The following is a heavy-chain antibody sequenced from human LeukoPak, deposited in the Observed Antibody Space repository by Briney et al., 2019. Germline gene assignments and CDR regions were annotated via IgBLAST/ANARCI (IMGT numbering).Heavy chain of an antibody. J-gene: IGHJ4*02. V-gene: IGHV1-3*01. CDR2: INGDNGNT. D-gene: IGHD3-10*01. Sequence: GASVKVSCKTSGCKFASYTMPWLRLAPGQSPEWMGSINGDNGNTKYSEKFQGRVTFTRDTSASSAYMELSRLRSEDTAVYYCARSSSGTYHYWGQGALVTVSS. CDR1: GCKFASYT. CDR3: ARSSSGTYHY.